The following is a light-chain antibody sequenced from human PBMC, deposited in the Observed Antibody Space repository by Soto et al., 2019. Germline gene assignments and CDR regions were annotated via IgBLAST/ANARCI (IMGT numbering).Light chain of an antibody. Sequence: EIVLTQSPGTLSLSPGERATLSCRASQTVSSTYLAWLQQKPGQAPRLLIFGASSRAADIPGRFSGSGSGTDFTLTIGRLEPEDFAVYYCQLYGNSPIYTFGQGTKLEIK. CDR1: QTVSSTY. CDR3: QLYGNSPIYT. J-gene: IGKJ2*01. CDR2: GAS. V-gene: IGKV3-20*01.